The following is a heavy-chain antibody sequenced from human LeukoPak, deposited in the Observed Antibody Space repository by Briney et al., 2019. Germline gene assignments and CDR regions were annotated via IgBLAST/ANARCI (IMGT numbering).Heavy chain of an antibody. Sequence: ASVKVSCKASGGTFSSYSISWVRQAPGQGLEWMGGIIPIFDTADYAQKFQGRVTITADESTSTAYMKLSSLRSEDTAVFYCARISLGAIWGYYYGMDVWGQGTTVTVSS. CDR2: IIPIFDTA. J-gene: IGHJ6*02. V-gene: IGHV1-69*13. CDR3: ARISLGAIWGYYYGMDV. CDR1: GGTFSSYS. D-gene: IGHD1-26*01.